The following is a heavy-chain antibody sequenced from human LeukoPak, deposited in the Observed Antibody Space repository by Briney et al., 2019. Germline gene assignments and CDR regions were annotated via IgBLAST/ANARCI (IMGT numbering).Heavy chain of an antibody. CDR2: INAGNGNT. D-gene: IGHD3-10*01. J-gene: IGHJ6*04. CDR3: ARAPITMVRGVIYYYGMDV. Sequence: LEASVKVSCKASGSTFISYAMHRVRQAPGQRLEWMGWINAGNGNTKYSQKFQGRVTITRDTSASTAYMELSSLRSEDTAVYYCARAPITMVRGVIYYYGMDVWGKGTTVTVSS. V-gene: IGHV1-3*01. CDR1: GSTFISYA.